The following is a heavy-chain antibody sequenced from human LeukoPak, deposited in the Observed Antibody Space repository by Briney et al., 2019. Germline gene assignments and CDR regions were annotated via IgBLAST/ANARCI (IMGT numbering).Heavy chain of an antibody. D-gene: IGHD5-18*01. Sequence: SLKVSCKASGGTFSSYAISWVRQAPGQGLEWMGRIIPILGIANYAQKLQGRVTITADKSTSTAYMELSSLRSEDTAVYYCARVDTAMVIDYWGQGTLVTVSS. CDR1: GGTFSSYA. V-gene: IGHV1-69*04. J-gene: IGHJ4*02. CDR2: IIPILGIA. CDR3: ARVDTAMVIDY.